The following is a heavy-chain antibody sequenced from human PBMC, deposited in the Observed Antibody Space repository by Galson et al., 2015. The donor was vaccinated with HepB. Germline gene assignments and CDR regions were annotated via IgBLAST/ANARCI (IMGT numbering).Heavy chain of an antibody. CDR2: IKQDGSEK. D-gene: IGHD6-13*01. V-gene: IGHV3-7*03. Sequence: SLRLSCAASGFTFSSYWMSWVRQAPGKGLEWVANIKQDGSEKYYVDSVKGRFTISRDNAKNSLYLQMNSLRAEDTAVYYCARELAAAGKPSVLSDYWGQGTLVTVSS. CDR1: GFTFSSYW. J-gene: IGHJ4*02. CDR3: ARELAAAGKPSVLSDY.